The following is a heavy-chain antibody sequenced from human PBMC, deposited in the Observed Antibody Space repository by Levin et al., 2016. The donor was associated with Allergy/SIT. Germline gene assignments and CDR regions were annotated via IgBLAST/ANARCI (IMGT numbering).Heavy chain of an antibody. CDR1: GGSFSGYY. V-gene: IGHV4-34*01. CDR3: ASRLIQYAFDI. CDR2: INHSGST. J-gene: IGHJ3*02. Sequence: SETLSLTCAVYGGSFSGYYWSWIRQPPGKGLEWIGEINHSGSTNYNPSLKSRVTISVDTSKNQFSLKLSSVTAADTAVYYCASRLIQYAFDIWGQGTMVTVSS. D-gene: IGHD2-8*01.